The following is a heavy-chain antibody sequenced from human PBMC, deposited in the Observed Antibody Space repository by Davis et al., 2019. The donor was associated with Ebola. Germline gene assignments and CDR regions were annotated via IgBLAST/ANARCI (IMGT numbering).Heavy chain of an antibody. Sequence: AASVKVSCKASGYTFTSYGISWVRQAPGQGLEWMGWISAYNGDTNYPQKLQGKVTMTTDTSTATAYMELRSLRSDDTAVYYCARQLGEFFFSGMDVWGQGTTVTVSS. J-gene: IGHJ6*02. CDR3: ARQLGEFFFSGMDV. CDR1: GYTFTSYG. V-gene: IGHV1-18*01. D-gene: IGHD3-10*01. CDR2: ISAYNGDT.